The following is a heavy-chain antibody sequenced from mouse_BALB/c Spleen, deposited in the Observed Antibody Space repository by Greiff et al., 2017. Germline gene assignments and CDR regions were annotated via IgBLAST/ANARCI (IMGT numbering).Heavy chain of an antibody. V-gene: IGHV5-17*02. Sequence: EVQLVESGGGLVQPGGSRKLSCAASGFTFSSFGMHWVRQAPEKGLEWVAYISSGSSTIYYADTVKGRFTISRDNPKNTLFLQMTSLRSEDTAMYYCARYGYYVYAMDYWGQGTSVTVSS. CDR2: ISSGSSTI. CDR3: ARYGYYVYAMDY. CDR1: GFTFSSFG. J-gene: IGHJ4*01. D-gene: IGHD2-3*01.